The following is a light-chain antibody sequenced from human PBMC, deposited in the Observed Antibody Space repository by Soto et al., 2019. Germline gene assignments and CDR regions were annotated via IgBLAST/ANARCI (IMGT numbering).Light chain of an antibody. CDR3: TSYAGSSNV. Sequence: QSALPQPPSASGSPGQSVAISCTGTSSDVGGYNYVSWYQQHPGKAPKLMIYEVNKRPSGVPDRFSGSKSGNTASLTVSGLQAEDEADYYYTSYAGSSNVFGTGTKVTVL. CDR2: EVN. J-gene: IGLJ1*01. CDR1: SSDVGGYNY. V-gene: IGLV2-8*01.